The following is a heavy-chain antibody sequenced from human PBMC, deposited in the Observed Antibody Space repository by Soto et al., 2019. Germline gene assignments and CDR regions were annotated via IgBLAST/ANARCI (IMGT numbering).Heavy chain of an antibody. CDR2: IYYTGST. CDR3: ARIEMASIK. Sequence: PSETLSLTCTVSGGSISSGGYYWSWLRQSPGKGLEWIGHIYYTGSTFYSPSLKSRLTISLATPKNQFSLDLNSVTTADTAMYYCARIEMASIKWGRGTLVTVSS. D-gene: IGHD5-12*01. V-gene: IGHV4-31*03. CDR1: GGSISSGGYY. J-gene: IGHJ4*02.